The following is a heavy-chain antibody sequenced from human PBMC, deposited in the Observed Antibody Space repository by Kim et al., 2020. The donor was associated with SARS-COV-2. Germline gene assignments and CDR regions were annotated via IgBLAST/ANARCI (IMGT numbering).Heavy chain of an antibody. CDR1: GGSISSGGYS. Sequence: SETLSLTCAVSGGSISSGGYSWSWIRQPPGKGLEWIGYIYHSGSTYYNPSLKSRVTISVDRSKNQFSLKLSSVTAADTAVYYCARGYGSGSWAAWFDPWGQGTPVTVSS. V-gene: IGHV4-30-2*01. CDR2: IYHSGST. D-gene: IGHD3-10*01. J-gene: IGHJ5*02. CDR3: ARGYGSGSWAAWFDP.